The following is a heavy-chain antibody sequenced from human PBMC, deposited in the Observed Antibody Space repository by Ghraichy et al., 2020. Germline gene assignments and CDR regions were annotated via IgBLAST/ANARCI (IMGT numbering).Heavy chain of an antibody. D-gene: IGHD5-18*01. J-gene: IGHJ4*02. CDR2: IYYSGST. CDR3: ARVGYCYDYSPYYFDY. V-gene: IGHV4-59*12. CDR1: GGSISSYY. Sequence: SETLSLTCTVSGGSISSYYWSWIRQPPGKGLEWIGYIYYSGSTNYNPSLKSRVTISVDTSKNQFSLKLSSVTAADTAVYYCARVGYCYDYSPYYFDYWGQGTLVTVSS.